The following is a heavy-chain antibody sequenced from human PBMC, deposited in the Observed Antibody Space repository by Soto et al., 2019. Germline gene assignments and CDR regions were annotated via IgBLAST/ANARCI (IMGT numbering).Heavy chain of an antibody. D-gene: IGHD3-10*02. J-gene: IGHJ4*02. Sequence: GGSLRLSCAASGFTFSDHYMSWIRQAPGKGLEWISYMTRSGSSSSYADSVKGRFTISRDNAKNSLYLQMNSLRAEDTAVYYCAKERWSGYWGQGTLVTVSS. CDR2: MTRSGSSS. V-gene: IGHV3-11*01. CDR3: AKERWSGY. CDR1: GFTFSDHY.